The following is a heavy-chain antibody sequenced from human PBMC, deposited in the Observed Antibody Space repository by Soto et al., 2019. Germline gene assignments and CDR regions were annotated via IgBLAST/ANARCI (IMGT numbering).Heavy chain of an antibody. D-gene: IGHD3-3*01. CDR3: ARVSTNSYYDFWSGYYTGPYYYYGMDV. V-gene: IGHV3-7*03. CDR1: GFTFSSYW. Sequence: GGSLRLSCAASGFTFSSYWMSWVRQAPGKGLEWVANIKQDGSEKYYVDSVKGRFTISRDNAKNSLYLQMNSLRAEDTAVYYCARVSTNSYYDFWSGYYTGPYYYYGMDVWGQGTTVTVSS. J-gene: IGHJ6*02. CDR2: IKQDGSEK.